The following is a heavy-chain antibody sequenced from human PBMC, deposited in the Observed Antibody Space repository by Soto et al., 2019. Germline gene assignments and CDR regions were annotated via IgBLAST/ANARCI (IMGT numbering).Heavy chain of an antibody. D-gene: IGHD3-22*01. CDR1: GFTFSNYA. J-gene: IGHJ4*02. Sequence: GGSLRLSCAASGFTFSNYAMSWVRQAPGKGLQWVSAISGSGDSTYYADSVKGRFTISRDNSRDTLYLQMNSLRAEDTAVYYCAKPSNYDGSGYYLFDYWGQGTPVSVAS. V-gene: IGHV3-23*01. CDR3: AKPSNYDGSGYYLFDY. CDR2: ISGSGDST.